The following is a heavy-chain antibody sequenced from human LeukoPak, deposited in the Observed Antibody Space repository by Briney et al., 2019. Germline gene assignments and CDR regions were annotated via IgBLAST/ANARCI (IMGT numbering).Heavy chain of an antibody. CDR1: GFTFSSYA. CDR2: ISGSGGTT. D-gene: IGHD3-10*01. Sequence: GGSLRLSCAASGFTFSSYAMSWVRQAPGKGLEWVSAISGSGGTTYYADSVKGRFTISRDSSKNTLYLQMNSLRAEDTAAYYCARWFGESPYYFDYWGQGTLVTVSS. J-gene: IGHJ4*02. CDR3: ARWFGESPYYFDY. V-gene: IGHV3-23*01.